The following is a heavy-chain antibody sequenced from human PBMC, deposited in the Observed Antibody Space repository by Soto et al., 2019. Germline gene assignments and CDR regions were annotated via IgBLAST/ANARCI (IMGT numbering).Heavy chain of an antibody. CDR2: VDSRGTYT. CDR3: ARGRFAGSPTVFLDY. Sequence: SGFTFGGFGMYWFRQSPGKGLEFVSAVDSRGTYTYYEDSVKGRFTISRDNSKNTLYLQMNSLRAEDTAVYYCARGRFAGSPTVFLDYWGQGTLVTVSS. J-gene: IGHJ4*02. D-gene: IGHD4-17*01. V-gene: IGHV3-64*04. CDR1: GFTFGGFG.